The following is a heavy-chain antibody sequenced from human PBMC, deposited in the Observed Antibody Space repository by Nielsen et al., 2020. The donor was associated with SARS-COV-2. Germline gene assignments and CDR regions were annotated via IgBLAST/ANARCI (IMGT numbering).Heavy chain of an antibody. Sequence: GSLKISRKGSGYSFTSYWIGWVRQMPGKGLEWMGIIYPGDSDTRYSPSFQGQVTISADKSIGTAYLQWSSLKASDTAMYYCARSGYYSYFDYWGQGTLVTVSS. CDR3: ARSGYYSYFDY. J-gene: IGHJ4*02. CDR1: GYSFTSYW. D-gene: IGHD3-3*01. V-gene: IGHV5-51*01. CDR2: IYPGDSDT.